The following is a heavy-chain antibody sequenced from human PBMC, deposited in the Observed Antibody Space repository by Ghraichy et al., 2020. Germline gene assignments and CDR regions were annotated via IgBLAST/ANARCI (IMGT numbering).Heavy chain of an antibody. V-gene: IGHV1-8*02. CDR2: MNPDSGNT. CDR3: ARAVRNQLLSEY. J-gene: IGHJ4*02. CDR1: GYTFSTYD. Sequence: ASVKVSCKASGYTFSTYDISWVRQAPGQGLEWMGWMNPDSGNTGYGRRIRDRLSFTRDTSTNTAYMELSSLTSEDTAVYYCARAVRNQLLSEYWGQGTLVTVSS. D-gene: IGHD2-2*01.